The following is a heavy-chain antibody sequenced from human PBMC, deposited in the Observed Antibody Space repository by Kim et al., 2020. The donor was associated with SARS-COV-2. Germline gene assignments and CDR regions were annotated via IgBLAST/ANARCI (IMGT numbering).Heavy chain of an antibody. CDR3: ARGGGLLWFGELLDY. V-gene: IGHV3-11*06. Sequence: DSVKGRFTIARDNAKNSLYLQMNSLRAEDTAVYYCARGGGLLWFGELLDYWGQGTLVTVSS. D-gene: IGHD3-10*01. J-gene: IGHJ4*02.